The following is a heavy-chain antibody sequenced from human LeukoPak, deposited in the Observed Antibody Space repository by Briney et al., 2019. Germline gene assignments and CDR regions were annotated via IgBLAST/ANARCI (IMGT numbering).Heavy chain of an antibody. CDR3: ARADWLVGY. CDR2: ISFSGST. V-gene: IGHV4-59*01. D-gene: IGHD3-9*01. CDR1: GGSISSYY. Sequence: PSETLSLTCTVSGGSISSYYWSWVRQPPGKGLDWIGYISFSGSTIYNPSLKSRVTMSVDTSKNQYSLNLTSVTAADTAVYYCARADWLVGYWGQGILVTVSS. J-gene: IGHJ4*02.